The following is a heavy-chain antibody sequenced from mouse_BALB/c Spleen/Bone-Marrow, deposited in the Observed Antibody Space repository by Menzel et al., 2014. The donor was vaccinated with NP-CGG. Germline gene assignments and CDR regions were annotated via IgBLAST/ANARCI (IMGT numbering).Heavy chain of an antibody. CDR1: GYTFTSYW. D-gene: IGHD2-1*01. V-gene: IGHV1-69*02. Sequence: QVQLKQSGAELVKPGASVKLSCKASGYTFTSYWMHWVKQRPGQGLEWIGNIYPSDGYTNYNQKFKGKATLTVDKSSSTSMKHHSLPTYDSAVVYCSTKWEGNYPFAYWGQGTLVTVSA. CDR2: IYPSDGYT. J-gene: IGHJ3*01. CDR3: STKWEGNYPFAY.